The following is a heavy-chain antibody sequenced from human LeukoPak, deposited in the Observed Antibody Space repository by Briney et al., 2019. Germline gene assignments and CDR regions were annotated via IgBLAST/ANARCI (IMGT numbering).Heavy chain of an antibody. CDR1: GYSFTSYW. CDR2: IYPGDSDT. CDR3: ARHTAIEGIAAAAYYFDY. Sequence: GESLKISCKGSGYSFTSYWIGWVRQMPGKGLEWMGIIYPGDSDTRYGPSFQGQVTISADKSISTAYLQWSSLKASDTAMYYCARHTAIEGIAAAAYYFDYWGQGTLVTVSS. V-gene: IGHV5-51*01. D-gene: IGHD6-13*01. J-gene: IGHJ4*02.